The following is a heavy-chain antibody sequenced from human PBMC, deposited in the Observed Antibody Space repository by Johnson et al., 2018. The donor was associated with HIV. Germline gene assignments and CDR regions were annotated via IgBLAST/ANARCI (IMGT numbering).Heavy chain of an antibody. Sequence: VQLVESGGGLVQPGGSLRLSCAASTFIVSSNYMRWVRQAPGKGLEWVSVIYSGGSTYYADSVKGRFTISRDNSKNTLYLKMNSLRAEDTAVYYCARDRMGSVGYGGNRVNDAFDIWCQGTMVTVSS. D-gene: IGHD4-23*01. CDR1: TFIVSSNY. V-gene: IGHV3-66*01. CDR3: ARDRMGSVGYGGNRVNDAFDI. J-gene: IGHJ3*02. CDR2: IYSGGST.